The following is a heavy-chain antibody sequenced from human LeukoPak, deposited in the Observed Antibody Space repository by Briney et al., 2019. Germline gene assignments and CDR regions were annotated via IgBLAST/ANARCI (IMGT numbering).Heavy chain of an antibody. V-gene: IGHV3-53*01. Sequence: PGGSLRLSCAASGFSVSGKFMSWVRQAPGRGLEWVSIIHYDGKIRYAGSVGGRFTIYRDDSENTLLLQMNSLRVDDTAVYFCASGDGYLQPYWGQGTLVTVSS. CDR1: GFSVSGKF. CDR3: ASGDGYLQPY. CDR2: IHYDGKI. D-gene: IGHD2-21*01. J-gene: IGHJ4*02.